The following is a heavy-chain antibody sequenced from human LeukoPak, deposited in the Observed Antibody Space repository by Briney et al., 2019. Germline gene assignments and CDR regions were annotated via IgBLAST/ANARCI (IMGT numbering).Heavy chain of an antibody. CDR1: KFNFA. CDR3: AKGHFASSSFFDY. Sequence: GGSLRLSCAASKFNFAMSWVRQTADKRLEWVSAISGSGDATFYTDSVKGRFTISRDNSKDTLYLQMNNLRVEDTAVYYCAKGHFASSSFFDYWGQGTLVTVSS. J-gene: IGHJ4*02. CDR2: ISGSGDAT. D-gene: IGHD6-6*01. V-gene: IGHV3-23*01.